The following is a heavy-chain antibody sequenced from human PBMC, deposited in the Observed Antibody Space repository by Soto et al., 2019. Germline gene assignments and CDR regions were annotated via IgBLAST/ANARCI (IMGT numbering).Heavy chain of an antibody. CDR3: VVGSMVSWEEKPMCAVDI. CDR2: IYYSGST. D-gene: IGHD3-10*01. CDR1: GCAISSGVYY. V-gene: IGHV4-31*03. J-gene: IGHJ3*02. Sequence: QVQLQEAGPGLVKPSQTLSLTCTVSGCAISSGVYYLRWIRQHPGKGLEWIGSIYYSGSTYYNPYLKSRVIKSVDTTKNHCSLKLSSVTAADTAEYYCVVGSMVSWEEKPMCAVDIWGPGTIVTVS.